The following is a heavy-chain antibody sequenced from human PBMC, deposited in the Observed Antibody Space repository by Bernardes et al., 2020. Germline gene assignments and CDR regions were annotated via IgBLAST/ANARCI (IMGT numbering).Heavy chain of an antibody. CDR3: ARRRSGANSGIYYPMDV. V-gene: IGHV4-34*01. D-gene: IGHD1-26*01. J-gene: IGHJ6*02. CDR2: IKHSGGT. Sequence: SETLSLTCAVYRGSFSGYYWSWLRQPPGKGLEWIGEIKHSGGTDYNPSLKTRVTISLDTSKNHLSLTLSSVTAADTAVYYCARRRSGANSGIYYPMDVWGQGTTVTVSS. CDR1: RGSFSGYY.